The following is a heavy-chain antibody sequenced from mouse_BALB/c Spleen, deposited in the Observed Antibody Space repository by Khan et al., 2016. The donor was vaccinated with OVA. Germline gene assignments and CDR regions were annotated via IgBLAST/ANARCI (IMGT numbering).Heavy chain of an antibody. D-gene: IGHD2-14*01. CDR1: GFTFTSYG. CDR3: AAAYYRNYFDY. V-gene: IGHV1S134*01. Sequence: EVQLQESGAELGRPGSSVKLSCKTSGFTFTSYGIKWVKQRPGQGLEWIGYIYPGNGYTVYNEKFQGKATLTSDPSSSTAYMQLRSLTSEDSAIYFCAAAYYRNYFDYWSQGTTLTVSS. CDR2: IYPGNGYT. J-gene: IGHJ2*01.